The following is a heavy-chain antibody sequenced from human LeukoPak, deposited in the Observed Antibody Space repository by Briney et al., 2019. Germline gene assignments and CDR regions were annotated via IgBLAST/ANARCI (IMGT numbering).Heavy chain of an antibody. J-gene: IGHJ4*02. CDR3: ARAPDYGGNLYFDY. CDR2: IIPIFGTA. D-gene: IGHD4-23*01. V-gene: IGHV1-69*13. CDR1: GGTFSSYA. Sequence: AASVKVSCKASGGTFSSYAISWVRQAPGQGLEWTGGIIPIFGTANYAQKFQGRVTITADESTSTAYMELSSLRSEDTAVYYCARAPDYGGNLYFDYWGQGTLVTVSS.